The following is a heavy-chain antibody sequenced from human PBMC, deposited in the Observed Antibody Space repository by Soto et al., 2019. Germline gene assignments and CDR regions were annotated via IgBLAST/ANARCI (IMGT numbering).Heavy chain of an antibody. V-gene: IGHV1-18*01. CDR2: ISAYNGNT. J-gene: IGHJ5*02. CDR1: GYTFTSYG. CDR3: ARDGVGYCISTSCLNWFDP. D-gene: IGHD2-2*03. Sequence: QVQLVQSGAEVKKPGASVKVSCKASGYTFTSYGISWVRQAPGQGLEWMGWISAYNGNTNYAQKLQGRVTMTTDTSTSTAYMEPRSLRSDDTAVYYCARDGVGYCISTSCLNWFDPWGQGTLVTVSS.